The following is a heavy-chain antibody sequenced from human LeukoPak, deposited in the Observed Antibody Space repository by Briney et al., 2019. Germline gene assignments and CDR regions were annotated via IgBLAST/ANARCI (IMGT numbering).Heavy chain of an antibody. J-gene: IGHJ4*02. V-gene: IGHV4-34*01. D-gene: IGHD6-19*01. Sequence: SETLSLTCAVYGGSFSGYYWSWIRQPPGKGLEWIGEINHSGSANYNPSLKSRVTISVDTSKNQFSLKLSSVTAADTAVYYCARRKGTSGWSWGSPYYFGYWGQGTLVTVSS. CDR2: INHSGSA. CDR1: GGSFSGYY. CDR3: ARRKGTSGWSWGSPYYFGY.